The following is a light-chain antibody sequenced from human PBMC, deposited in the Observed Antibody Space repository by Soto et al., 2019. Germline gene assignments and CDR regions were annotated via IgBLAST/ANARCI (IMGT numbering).Light chain of an antibody. Sequence: EIVLTQFPATLSLSPGERATLSCRASQSVSSYLAWYQQKPGQTPRLLIYDASTRATGIPVRFSGSGSGTDFTLTISSLEPEDFAVYYCHQRSNWPQTFGRGTRVDI. CDR3: HQRSNWPQT. CDR1: QSVSSY. V-gene: IGKV3-11*01. J-gene: IGKJ1*01. CDR2: DAS.